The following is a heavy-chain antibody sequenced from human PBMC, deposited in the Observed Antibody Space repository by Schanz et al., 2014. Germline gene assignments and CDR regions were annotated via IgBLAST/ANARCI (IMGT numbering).Heavy chain of an antibody. V-gene: IGHV3-11*01. D-gene: IGHD7-27*01. CDR1: GFIFNDYY. J-gene: IGHJ3*02. Sequence: QVHLVESGGGLVKPGGSLRLSCAASGFIFNDYYMNWIRQAPGKGLEWLSYISRDGTTSYYADSVKGRFTISRDNAKNSLYLEMTSLRGEDTAVYYCARENLNWEAFDIWGQGTVVTVSS. CDR3: ARENLNWEAFDI. CDR2: ISRDGTTS.